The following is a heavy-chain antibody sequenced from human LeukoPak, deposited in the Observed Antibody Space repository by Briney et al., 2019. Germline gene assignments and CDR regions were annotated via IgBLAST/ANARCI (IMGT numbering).Heavy chain of an antibody. CDR1: GFTVSSSF. CDR2: IYSGGNT. V-gene: IGHV3-66*01. CDR3: VRDTPTTGTRYFPY. J-gene: IGHJ4*02. D-gene: IGHD1-1*01. Sequence: GGSLRLSCAASGFTVSSSFINWVRQAPGKGLEWVSVIYSGGNTYYADSVKDRFTISRDNSKNTLYLQMNNLRAEDTAVYYCVRDTPTTGTRYFPYWGQGTLVTVSS.